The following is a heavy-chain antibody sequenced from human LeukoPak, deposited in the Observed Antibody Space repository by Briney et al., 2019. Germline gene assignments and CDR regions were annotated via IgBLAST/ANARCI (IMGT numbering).Heavy chain of an antibody. Sequence: SETLSLTCTVSGYSINSGDFWGWIRQPPGKGLEWIGSINHSGSRYHNPSLKSRVILSVEKSKNQFSLKLSSVTAADTAVYYCARTTEGGYTYDYFYYYYMDVWGKGTTVTISS. CDR2: INHSGSR. V-gene: IGHV4-38-2*02. CDR1: GYSINSGDF. CDR3: ARTTEGGYTYDYFYYYYMDV. J-gene: IGHJ6*03. D-gene: IGHD5-18*01.